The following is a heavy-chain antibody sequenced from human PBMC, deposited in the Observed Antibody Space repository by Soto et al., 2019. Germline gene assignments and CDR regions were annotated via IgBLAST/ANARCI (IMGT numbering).Heavy chain of an antibody. J-gene: IGHJ4*02. CDR2: ISGYNGYT. CDR1: GYNFNTYG. Sequence: QVQLVQSGAEVRRPGASVRISCKTSGYNFNTYGIIWVRQAPGQGLEWMGWISGYNGYTKYAESRDDRVTLRTDTSTTTAFLELRSLRSGDTSLYVCARDRDYSHTDADIDYWGQGTLVAVSA. CDR3: ARDRDYSHTDADIDY. V-gene: IGHV1-18*01. D-gene: IGHD3-22*01.